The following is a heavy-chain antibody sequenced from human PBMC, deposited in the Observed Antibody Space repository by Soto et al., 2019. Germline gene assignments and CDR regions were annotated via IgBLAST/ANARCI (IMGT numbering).Heavy chain of an antibody. D-gene: IGHD6-19*01. Sequence: PSETLSLTCAVYGGSFSGYYWSWIRQPPGKGLEWIGEINHSESTNYNPSLKSRVTISVDTSKNQFSLKLSSVTAADTAVYYCAREAWYSSGWYVVGGYYYYYMDVWGKGTTVTVSS. CDR1: GGSFSGYY. J-gene: IGHJ6*03. V-gene: IGHV4-34*01. CDR3: AREAWYSSGWYVVGGYYYYYMDV. CDR2: INHSEST.